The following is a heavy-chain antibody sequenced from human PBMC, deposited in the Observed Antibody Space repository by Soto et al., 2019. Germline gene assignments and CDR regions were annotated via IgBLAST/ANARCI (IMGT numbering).Heavy chain of an antibody. CDR1: GGSISSYY. Sequence: SETLSLTCTVSGGSISSYYCTWIRQPPGKGLEWVGYLYYSGSTNYNPSLRGGGTIAVATSKGKFSLKLRSVTAADAALYCGASIDGYHHYMAVWVKGTTVTVSS. CDR2: LYYSGST. D-gene: IGHD6-13*01. V-gene: IGHV4-59*12. J-gene: IGHJ6*03. CDR3: ASIDGYHHYMAV.